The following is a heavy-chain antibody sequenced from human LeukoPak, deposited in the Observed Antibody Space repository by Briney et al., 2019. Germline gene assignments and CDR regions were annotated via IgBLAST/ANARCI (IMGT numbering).Heavy chain of an antibody. CDR2: IKEDGSEK. Sequence: GGSLRLSCAASGFTFSSYWMSWVRQAPGKGLEWVANIKEDGSEKSYVDSVKGRFTVSRDNSKNTLYLQMNSLRAEDTAVYYCAKDGSIVGAKDYWGQGTLVTVSS. D-gene: IGHD1-26*01. CDR1: GFTFSSYW. V-gene: IGHV3-7*03. J-gene: IGHJ4*02. CDR3: AKDGSIVGAKDY.